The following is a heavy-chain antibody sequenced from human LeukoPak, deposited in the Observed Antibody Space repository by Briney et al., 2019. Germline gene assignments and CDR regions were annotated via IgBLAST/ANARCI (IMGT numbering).Heavy chain of an antibody. CDR2: ISGSGGST. J-gene: IGHJ6*02. Sequence: GGSLRLSCAASGFTFSSYAMSWVRQAPGKGLEWVSAISGSGGSTYYADSVKGRFTISRDNSKNTLYLQMNSLRAEDTAVYYCAKDRGSYYYYYYGMDVWGQGTTVTVSS. CDR1: GFTFSSYA. V-gene: IGHV3-23*01. CDR3: AKDRGSYYYYYYGMDV. D-gene: IGHD1-26*01.